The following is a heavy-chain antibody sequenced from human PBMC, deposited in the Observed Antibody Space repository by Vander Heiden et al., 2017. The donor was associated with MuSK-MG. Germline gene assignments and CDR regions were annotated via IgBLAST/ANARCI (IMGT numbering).Heavy chain of an antibody. CDR2: MYQSGIT. CDR3: ARHTKEMTTILLYFDY. V-gene: IGHV4-38-2*01. CDR1: GYSISSDYY. Sequence: QVQLQESGPGLVKPSETLSLTCAVSGYSISSDYYWGWIRQPPGKGLEWIRSMYQSGITFYNPSLESRATMSLDTSKNQFSLKLSSLTAADTAVYYCARHTKEMTTILLYFDYWGQGALVTVSS. J-gene: IGHJ4*02. D-gene: IGHD4-4*01.